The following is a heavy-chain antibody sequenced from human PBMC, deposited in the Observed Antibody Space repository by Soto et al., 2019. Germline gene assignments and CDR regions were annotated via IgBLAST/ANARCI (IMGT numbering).Heavy chain of an antibody. CDR1: GYTFSNYG. CDR2: ISLYSDGT. J-gene: IGHJ5*02. CDR3: ARVVPGAEAWFGP. D-gene: IGHD2-2*01. Sequence: ASVKVSCKTSGYTFSNYGITWVRQAPGQPLEWLGWISLYSDGTNYAQKFQGRVSMATDTSTTTAYMELRSLRSDDTAVYYCARVVPGAEAWFGPWGQGTLVTVSS. V-gene: IGHV1-18*01.